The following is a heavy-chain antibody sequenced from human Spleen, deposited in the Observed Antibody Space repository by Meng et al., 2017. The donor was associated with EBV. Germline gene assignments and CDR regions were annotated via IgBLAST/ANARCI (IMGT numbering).Heavy chain of an antibody. D-gene: IGHD3-22*01. CDR1: GYTFTTYA. CDR2: INADNGDT. CDR3: ARDLYDSSGSTFDY. Sequence: QVRLVRSGAEVMQPGASVKVSCKASGYTFTTYAMHWVRQAPGQRLEWMGWINADNGDTKYSQRFQGRVTITRDTSASTAYMELSSLRSEDTAVYYCARDLYDSSGSTFDYWGQGTLVTVSS. V-gene: IGHV1-3*01. J-gene: IGHJ4*02.